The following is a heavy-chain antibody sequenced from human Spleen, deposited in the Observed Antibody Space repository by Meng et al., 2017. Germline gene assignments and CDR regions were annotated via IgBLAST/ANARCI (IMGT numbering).Heavy chain of an antibody. V-gene: IGHV6-1*01. CDR3: AREYSSSFDY. J-gene: IGHJ4*02. Sequence: VQLQQSGPRTVKPSQTLSLTCTISGDSVATNNAAWNWIRQSPSRGLEWLGRTYYRTKWYNDSAVSVKSRITINPDTSKNQFSLHLNSVTPEDTAVYYCAREYSSSFDYWGQGTLVTVSS. CDR1: GDSVATNNAA. D-gene: IGHD6-6*01. CDR2: TYYRTKWYN.